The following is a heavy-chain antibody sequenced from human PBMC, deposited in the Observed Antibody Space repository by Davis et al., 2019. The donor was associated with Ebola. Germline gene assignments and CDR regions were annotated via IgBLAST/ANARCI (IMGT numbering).Heavy chain of an antibody. CDR2: ISSDSDYI. D-gene: IGHD2-8*01. V-gene: IGHV3-21*01. CDR3: AKEGATNTDYYYGLDV. CDR1: GFTFSSYS. J-gene: IGHJ6*04. Sequence: GESLKISCAASGFTFSSYSMNWVRQAPGKALEWVSSISSDSDYIYYADSAKGRLTIARDNARNSVYLHMNSLRVEDTAVYYCAKEGATNTDYYYGLDVWGNGTTVTVSS.